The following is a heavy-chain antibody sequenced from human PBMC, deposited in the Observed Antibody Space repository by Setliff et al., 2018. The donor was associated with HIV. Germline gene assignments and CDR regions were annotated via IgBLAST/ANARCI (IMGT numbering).Heavy chain of an antibody. J-gene: IGHJ4*02. D-gene: IGHD3-16*02. CDR2: IYAGGST. CDR1: GFALSVYG. Sequence: GGSLRLSCEGSGFALSVYGMHWVRQAPGKGLEWVSVIYAGGSTYYADSVKGRFTISRDNSKNMLYLQMDSLRAEDTAVYYCARELYREWDYWGQGTLVTVS. CDR3: ARELYREWDY. V-gene: IGHV3-53*01.